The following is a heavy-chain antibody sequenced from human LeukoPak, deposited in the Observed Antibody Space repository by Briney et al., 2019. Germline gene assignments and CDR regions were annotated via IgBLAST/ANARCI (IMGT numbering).Heavy chain of an antibody. Sequence: ASVKVSCKASGYTFTGYYMHWVRQAPGQGLEWMGRINPNSGGTNYAQKFQGRVTMTRDTSISTAYMELSRLRSDDTAVYYCARASTAVADDDAFDIWGQGTMVTVSS. V-gene: IGHV1-2*06. CDR3: ARASTAVADDDAFDI. J-gene: IGHJ3*02. D-gene: IGHD6-19*01. CDR2: INPNSGGT. CDR1: GYTFTGYY.